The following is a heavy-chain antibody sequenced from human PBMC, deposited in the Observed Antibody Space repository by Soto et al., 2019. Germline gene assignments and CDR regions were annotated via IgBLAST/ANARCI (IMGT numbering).Heavy chain of an antibody. Sequence: QVQLVQSGSEWRRPGSSVKVSCKASGGSFSNSAIAWVRQAPGQGLEWLGMIIPIFTTTNYAQKFKDRLTITADGSTSTAYMELSGLKSEDTSVYFCARPSGLLGQFSALVDYWGQGTLVTVSS. J-gene: IGHJ4*02. D-gene: IGHD6-6*01. V-gene: IGHV1-69*18. CDR1: GGSFSNSA. CDR3: ARPSGLLGQFSALVDY. CDR2: IIPIFTTT.